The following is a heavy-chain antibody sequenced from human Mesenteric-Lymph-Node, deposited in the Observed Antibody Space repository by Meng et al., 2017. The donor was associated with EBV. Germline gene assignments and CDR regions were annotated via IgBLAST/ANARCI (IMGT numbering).Heavy chain of an antibody. V-gene: IGHV3-23*01. CDR2: ISGTGGTT. J-gene: IGHJ4*02. D-gene: IGHD3-22*01. CDR1: GFTFRSHA. Sequence: LLECGGGLLQPGGSLRISCGASGFTFRSHAMSWVRQAPRKGLEWVSGISGTGGTTVYADSVKGRFTISRDNSKNTLNLQMDSLRAEDTAIYYCAKDRDYYDSSGYYDYWGQGTLVTVSS. CDR3: AKDRDYYDSSGYYDY.